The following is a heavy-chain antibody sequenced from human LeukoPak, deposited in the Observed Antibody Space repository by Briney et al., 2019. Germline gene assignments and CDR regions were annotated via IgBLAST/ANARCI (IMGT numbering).Heavy chain of an antibody. D-gene: IGHD3-10*01. Sequence: PSETLSLTCAVYGGSFSGYYWSWIRQPPEKGLEWIGEINHSGSTNYNPSLKSRVTISVDTSKNQFSLKLSSVTAADTAVYYCARGAINVLLWFGELAPFDYWGQGTLVTVSS. V-gene: IGHV4-34*01. CDR2: INHSGST. CDR1: GGSFSGYY. CDR3: ARGAINVLLWFGELAPFDY. J-gene: IGHJ4*02.